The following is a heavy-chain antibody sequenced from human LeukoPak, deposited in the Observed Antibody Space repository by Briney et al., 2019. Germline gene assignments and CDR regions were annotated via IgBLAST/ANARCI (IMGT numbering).Heavy chain of an antibody. V-gene: IGHV1-69*13. Sequence: ASVKVSCKASGYTFTGYYMHWVRQAPGQGLEWMGGIIPIFGTANYAQKFQGRVTITADESTSTAYMELSSLRSEDTAVYYCARERRGIIDYWGQGTLVTVSS. CDR2: IIPIFGTA. J-gene: IGHJ4*02. CDR3: ARERRGIIDY. CDR1: GYTFTGYY. D-gene: IGHD3-10*01.